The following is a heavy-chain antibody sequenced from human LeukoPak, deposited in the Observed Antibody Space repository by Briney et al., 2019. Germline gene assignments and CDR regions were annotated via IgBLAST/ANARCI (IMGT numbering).Heavy chain of an antibody. CDR2: IDPSSGST. J-gene: IGHJ6*02. V-gene: IGHV1-46*01. Sequence: ASVKVSCKASGYTFTSYYMHWVRQAPGQGLEWMGIIDPSSGSTIYAQKFQGRVTMTRDTSTSTVYMELSSLRYEDTAVYYCARSDGTFYAMDVWGRGTTVTVSS. CDR3: ARSDGTFYAMDV. CDR1: GYTFTSYY. D-gene: IGHD1-14*01.